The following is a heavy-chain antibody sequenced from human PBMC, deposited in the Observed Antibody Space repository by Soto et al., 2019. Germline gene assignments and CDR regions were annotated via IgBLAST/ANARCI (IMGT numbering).Heavy chain of an antibody. CDR2: VSTYNGNT. V-gene: IGHV1-18*01. CDR1: GYTFTSYG. CDR3: AKETRDGGMDV. D-gene: IGHD4-17*01. Sequence: ASVKVSCKASGYTFTSYGVSWVRQAPGQGLEWMGWVSTYNGNTNYAQKFQGRVTMTTDTSTTTAYMGMRSLRSDDSAVYYCAKETRDGGMDVWGQGTTVTVSS. J-gene: IGHJ6*02.